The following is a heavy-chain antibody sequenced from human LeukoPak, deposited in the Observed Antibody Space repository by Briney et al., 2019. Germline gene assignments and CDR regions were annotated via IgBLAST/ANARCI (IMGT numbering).Heavy chain of an antibody. D-gene: IGHD4-17*01. CDR2: IYPSGSET. Sequence: PGESLQISCKGSGYSFSNYWIGWVRQMPGKGLEWMGNIYPSGSETRYSPSFQGQVTISVDKSTTTAYLQWSRLKASDTAMYYCARLTSVTLPFDFWGQGTLVTVSS. V-gene: IGHV5-51*01. J-gene: IGHJ4*02. CDR1: GYSFSNYW. CDR3: ARLTSVTLPFDF.